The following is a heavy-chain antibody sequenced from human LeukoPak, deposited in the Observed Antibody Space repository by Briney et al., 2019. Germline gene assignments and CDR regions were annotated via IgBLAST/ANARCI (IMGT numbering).Heavy chain of an antibody. CDR1: GGSISSSSYY. D-gene: IGHD5-12*01. CDR3: ARGPGYPSWFDP. J-gene: IGHJ5*02. CDR2: IYYSGSS. Sequence: SETLSLTCSVFGGSISSSSYYWGWIRQPPGKGLEWIGSIYYSGSSYYNPSLKSRVTISVDTSKNQFSLKLTSVTAADTAVYYCARGPGYPSWFDPWGQGTLVTVSS. V-gene: IGHV4-39*01.